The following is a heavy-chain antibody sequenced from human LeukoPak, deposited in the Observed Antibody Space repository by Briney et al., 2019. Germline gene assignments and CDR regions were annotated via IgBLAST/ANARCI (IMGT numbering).Heavy chain of an antibody. V-gene: IGHV1-2*02. CDR2: INPNSGGT. CDR1: GYTFTGYY. J-gene: IGHJ4*02. D-gene: IGHD5-12*01. CDR3: ARDGGIGSGYDYDY. Sequence: APVKVSCKASGYTFTGYYMHWVRQAPGQGLEWMGWINPNSGGTNYAQKFQGRVTMTRDTSISTAYMELSRLRSDDTAVYYCARDGGIGSGYDYDYWGQGTLVTVSS.